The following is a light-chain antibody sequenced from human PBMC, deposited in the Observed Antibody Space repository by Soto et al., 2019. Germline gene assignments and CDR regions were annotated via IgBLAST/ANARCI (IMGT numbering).Light chain of an antibody. CDR3: CSYTSSSTYV. CDR2: DVT. J-gene: IGLJ1*01. CDR1: RSDVGGYNY. Sequence: QSALTQPASVSGSPGQSITISCTGTRSDVGGYNYVYWHQHHPGKAPKLIIYDVTNRPSGVSDRFSGSKSGNTASLTISGLQAEDAADYYCCSYTSSSTYVFGPGTKLTVL. V-gene: IGLV2-14*03.